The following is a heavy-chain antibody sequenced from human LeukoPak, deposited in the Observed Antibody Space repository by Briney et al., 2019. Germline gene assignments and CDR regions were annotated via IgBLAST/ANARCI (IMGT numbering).Heavy chain of an antibody. CDR3: ARAQDIVVEPHPCDYYDMDF. Sequence: ASVKVSCKCSGYTFTSYGISWVRQAPGQGRVWWGWISAYNGDTNYAQKLQGRVTMTTDTSTSTAYMELRSLRSDDTAVYHCARAQDIVVEPHPCDYYDMDFWGQGTTVTVSS. J-gene: IGHJ6*02. D-gene: IGHD2-2*01. CDR1: GYTFTSYG. V-gene: IGHV1-18*01. CDR2: ISAYNGDT.